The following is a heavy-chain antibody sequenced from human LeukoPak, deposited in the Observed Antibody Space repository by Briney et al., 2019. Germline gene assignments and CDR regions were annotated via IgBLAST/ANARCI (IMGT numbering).Heavy chain of an antibody. J-gene: IGHJ4*02. CDR1: GFTLRRYW. V-gene: IGHV3-7*04. D-gene: IGHD1-7*01. CDR3: ARVVGTDEGADY. CDR2: IKPDGSEK. Sequence: PGGSLRLSCAASGFTLRRYWMNWVRQASGKGLEWVANIKPDGSEKRYADSVKGRFTISRDNAENSLYLQMNSLRAEDTAVYYCARVVGTDEGADYWGQGTLVTVSS.